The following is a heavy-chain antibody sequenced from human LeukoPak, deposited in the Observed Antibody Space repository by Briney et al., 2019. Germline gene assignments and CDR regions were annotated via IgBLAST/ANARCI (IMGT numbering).Heavy chain of an antibody. CDR1: GGSISSGGYY. Sequence: SETLSLTCTVSGGSISSGGYYWSWLRQHPGKGLEWIGYIYYSGSTYYNPSLKSRITISVYTSKNQFSLKLSSVTAADTAVYYCARDYIAAAGNYYYYGMDVWGQGTTVTVSS. V-gene: IGHV4-31*03. D-gene: IGHD6-13*01. CDR3: ARDYIAAAGNYYYYGMDV. J-gene: IGHJ6*02. CDR2: IYYSGST.